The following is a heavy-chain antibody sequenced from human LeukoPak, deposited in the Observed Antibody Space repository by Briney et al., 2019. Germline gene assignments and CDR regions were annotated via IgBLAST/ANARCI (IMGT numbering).Heavy chain of an antibody. Sequence: PGGSLRLSCAASGLSFSSYTMMWVRQAPGKGLELISYISSKSRTVYYGDSVKGRFTISRDNAKNSLFLQMNSLRVEDTAVYYCASGYCSTASCFYWGQGTLVTVSP. CDR1: GLSFSSYT. CDR2: ISSKSRTV. CDR3: ASGYCSTASCFY. V-gene: IGHV3-48*01. D-gene: IGHD2-2*01. J-gene: IGHJ4*02.